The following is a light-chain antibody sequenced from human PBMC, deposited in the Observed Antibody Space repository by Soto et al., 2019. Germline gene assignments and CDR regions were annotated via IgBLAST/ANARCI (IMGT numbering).Light chain of an antibody. CDR1: QRLASNY. V-gene: IGKV3-20*01. Sequence: ELTQSPGTLSLSPGDSATFSCRDSQRLASNYLAWYQQKTGQAPRLLLYGVSSRATGIPDRLSGSGSGTDLNLAISRVEPEDFAVYFCQQYADSPITFGQGTRLEIK. J-gene: IGKJ5*01. CDR2: GVS. CDR3: QQYADSPIT.